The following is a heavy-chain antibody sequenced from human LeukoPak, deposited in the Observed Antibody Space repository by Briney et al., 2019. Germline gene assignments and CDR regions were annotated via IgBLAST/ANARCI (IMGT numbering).Heavy chain of an antibody. D-gene: IGHD3-16*01. CDR3: ATLSGGPTGYFHH. CDR1: GFLVSNNY. V-gene: IGHV3-53*01. Sequence: PGGSLSLSFPAPGFLVSNNYMSWVPQAPGKGLEGDSVFYSAGSTYYADSVKGRFTISKDNSKNTLYLQMNSLRAEDTAVYYCATLSGGPTGYFHHWGQGTLVTVSS. CDR2: FYSAGST. J-gene: IGHJ1*01.